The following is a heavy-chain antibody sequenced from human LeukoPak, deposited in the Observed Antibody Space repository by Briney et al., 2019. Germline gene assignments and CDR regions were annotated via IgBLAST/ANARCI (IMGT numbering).Heavy chain of an antibody. CDR2: ISSSSSYI. D-gene: IGHD5-18*01. Sequence: GGSLRLSCAASGFTFSSYSMNWVRQAPGKGLEWVSSISSSSSYIYYADSVKGRFTISRDNAKNSLYLQMNSLRAEDTAVYYCAKLGNVDTAMVSDYWGQGTLVTVSS. J-gene: IGHJ4*02. CDR3: AKLGNVDTAMVSDY. CDR1: GFTFSSYS. V-gene: IGHV3-21*01.